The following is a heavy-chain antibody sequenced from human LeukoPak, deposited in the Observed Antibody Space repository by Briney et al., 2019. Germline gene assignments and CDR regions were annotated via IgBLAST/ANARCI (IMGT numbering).Heavy chain of an antibody. D-gene: IGHD3-22*01. CDR3: ASSMYYYGSSGYYFDY. CDR2: IYSGGST. J-gene: IGHJ4*02. V-gene: IGHV3-53*01. CDR1: GFTVSSNY. Sequence: TGGSLRLSCAASGFTVSSNYMSWVRQAPGKGLEWVSVIYSGGSTYYADSVKGRFTISRDNSKNTLYLQMDSLRAEDTAVYYCASSMYYYGSSGYYFDYWGQGTLVTVSS.